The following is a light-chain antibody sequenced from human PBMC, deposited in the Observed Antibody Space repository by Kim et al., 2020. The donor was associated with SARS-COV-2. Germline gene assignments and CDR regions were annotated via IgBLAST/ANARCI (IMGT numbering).Light chain of an antibody. CDR1: QSVNGRF. V-gene: IGKV3-20*01. CDR3: QQYDSSVWT. J-gene: IGKJ1*01. CDR2: GAS. Sequence: STGEGATLCCRASQSVNGRFLAWYQQKPGQAPRLLIYGASTRATGIPDRFSGSGSGTDFTLTISRLEPEDFAMYYCQQYDSSVWTFGQGTKVDIK.